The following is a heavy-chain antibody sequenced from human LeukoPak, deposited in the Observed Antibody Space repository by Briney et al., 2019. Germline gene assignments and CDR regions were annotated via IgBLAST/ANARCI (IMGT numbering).Heavy chain of an antibody. CDR2: IYSSGST. J-gene: IGHJ5*02. D-gene: IGHD3-10*01. CDR1: GFTVISNY. CDR3: TRAEFSNSFDV. Sequence: PGGSLRLSCAASGFTVISNYMSWVRQTPGRGLEWVAFIYSSGSTYYAESVEGRFTISRDNSKNTLYLEMTSLRVEDTAVYYCTRAEFSNSFDVWGQGTLVLVSS. V-gene: IGHV3-53*01.